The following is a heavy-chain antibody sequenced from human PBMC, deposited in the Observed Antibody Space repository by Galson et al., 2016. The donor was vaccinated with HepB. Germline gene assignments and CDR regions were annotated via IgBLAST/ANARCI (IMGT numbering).Heavy chain of an antibody. V-gene: IGHV7-4-1*02. J-gene: IGHJ6*02. Sequence: SVTVSCQAFGYRFPQHSMKRLRQAPGHGLEWIGAVNTIIEKTNYGQGCTRRYVISLNTSVSTAYLEISSLQAEDTGVYFCTASGNFDNMDVWGQGTTVTVSS. CDR3: TASGNFDNMDV. CDR1: GYRFPQHS. CDR2: VNTIIEKT. D-gene: IGHD3-9*01.